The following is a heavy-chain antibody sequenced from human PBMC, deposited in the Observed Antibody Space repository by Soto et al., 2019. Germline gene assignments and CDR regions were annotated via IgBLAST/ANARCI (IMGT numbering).Heavy chain of an antibody. CDR2: ISWNSGSI. J-gene: IGHJ6*02. V-gene: IGHV3-9*01. D-gene: IGHD3-22*01. CDR1: GFTFDDYA. CDR3: AKTVGGSYSVGMDV. Sequence: EVQLVESGGGLVQPGRSLRLSCAASGFTFDDYAMHWVRQAPGKGLEWVSGISWNSGSIGYADSVKGRFTISRDNAKNSLYLQMNSLRAEDTALYYCAKTVGGSYSVGMDVWGQGTTVTVSS.